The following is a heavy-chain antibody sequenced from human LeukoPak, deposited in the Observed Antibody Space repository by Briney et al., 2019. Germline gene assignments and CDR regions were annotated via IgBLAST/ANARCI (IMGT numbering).Heavy chain of an antibody. CDR2: IQNDGSTT. CDR1: GFTLSHYW. V-gene: IGHV3-74*01. CDR3: ARGGYPGDFDY. J-gene: IGHJ4*02. D-gene: IGHD5-12*01. Sequence: PGGSLRLSCAASGFTLSHYWMHWVRQGPGKGLVWVSLIQNDGSTTNYADSVKGRFTISRDKSKNTLYLQMNSLRDEDTAVYYCARGGYPGDFDYWGRGTLVTVSS.